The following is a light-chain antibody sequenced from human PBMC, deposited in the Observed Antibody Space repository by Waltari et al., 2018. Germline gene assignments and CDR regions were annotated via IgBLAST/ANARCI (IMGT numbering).Light chain of an antibody. CDR3: CSYAGRATWA. CDR1: SSDVGGYDY. CDR2: DVS. V-gene: IGLV2-11*01. Sequence: QSALTQPRSVSGSPGHSVTISCTGTSSDVGGYDYVYWYQQYPGKAPKLVIYDVSKHPSGVPDRFSGSKSGNTASLTISDLQAEDEADYNCCSYAGRATWAFGGGTKLTVL. J-gene: IGLJ3*02.